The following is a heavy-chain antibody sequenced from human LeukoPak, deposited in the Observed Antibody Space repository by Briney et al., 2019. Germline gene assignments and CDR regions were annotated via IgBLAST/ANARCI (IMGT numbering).Heavy chain of an antibody. D-gene: IGHD6-13*01. V-gene: IGHV3-48*03. J-gene: IGHJ4*02. CDR2: IGSSGGTI. CDR1: GFTFSSYE. Sequence: GGSLRLSCAASGFTFSSYEMNWVRQAPGKGLEWVSHIGSSGGTIYYADSVKGRFTISRDNAKNSLYLQMNSLRAEDTAVYYCARKGSVYTSSWSCFDCWGQGTLVTVSS. CDR3: ARKGSVYTSSWSCFDC.